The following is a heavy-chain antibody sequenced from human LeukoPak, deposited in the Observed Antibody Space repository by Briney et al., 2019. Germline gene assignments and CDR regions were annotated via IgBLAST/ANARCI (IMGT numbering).Heavy chain of an antibody. CDR2: INPSDGST. J-gene: IGHJ4*02. V-gene: IGHV1-46*01. CDR3: ARGKVVTMVRGVIITYFDY. CDR1: GYSFTRYF. Sequence: GASVKVSCKASGYSFTRYFIHWVRQAPGQGLEWMGMINPSDGSTSYAQKFQGRVTMTRDTSTSTVYMELSSLRSEDTAVYYCARGKVVTMVRGVIITYFDYWGQGTLVTVSS. D-gene: IGHD3-10*01.